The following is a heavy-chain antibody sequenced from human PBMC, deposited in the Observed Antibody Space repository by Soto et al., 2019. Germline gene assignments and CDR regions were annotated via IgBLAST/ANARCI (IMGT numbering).Heavy chain of an antibody. CDR1: GGSFSGCY. V-gene: IGHV4-34*01. CDR3: ASLKDTAMVTGLGY. CDR2: INHSGST. D-gene: IGHD5-18*01. Sequence: SETLSLTSAVYGGSFSGCYWSWIRQPPGKGLEWIGEINHSGSTNYNPSLKSRVTISVDTSKNQFSLKLSSVTAADTAVYYCASLKDTAMVTGLGYWGQGTLVTVSS. J-gene: IGHJ4*02.